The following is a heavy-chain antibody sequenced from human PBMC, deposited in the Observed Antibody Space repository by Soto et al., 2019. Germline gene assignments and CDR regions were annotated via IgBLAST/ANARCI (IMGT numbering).Heavy chain of an antibody. D-gene: IGHD1-26*01. V-gene: IGHV3-11*01. CDR2: SSRGGSTI. CDR1: KFTFGDYY. CDR3: AREVREAVDI. Sequence: QVQLVESGGGLVKPGGSLRLSCAASKFTFGDYYMSWIRQAPGKGLEWVSCSSRGGSTIYYADSMKGRFTISRDNAKNSLYLQMNNLRAEDTAVYYCAREVREAVDIWGQGTMVTVSS. J-gene: IGHJ3*02.